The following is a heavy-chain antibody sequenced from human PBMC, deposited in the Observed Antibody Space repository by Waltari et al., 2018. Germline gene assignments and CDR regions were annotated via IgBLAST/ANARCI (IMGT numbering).Heavy chain of an antibody. V-gene: IGHV4-39*01. CDR2: IYYSGST. J-gene: IGHJ4*02. D-gene: IGHD3-3*01. CDR1: GGSISSSSYS. CDR3: ASVATTIFGVVITYYFDY. Sequence: QLQLQESGPGLVKPSETLSLTCTVSGGSISSSSYSWGWIRQPPGKGLEWIGSIYYSGSTYYNPSLKSRVTISVDTSKNQFSLKLSSVTAADTAVYYCASVATTIFGVVITYYFDYWGQGTLVTVSS.